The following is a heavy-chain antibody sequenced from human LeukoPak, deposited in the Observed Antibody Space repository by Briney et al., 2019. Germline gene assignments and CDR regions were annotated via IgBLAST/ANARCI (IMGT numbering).Heavy chain of an antibody. CDR1: GFTFSSHA. CDR2: ISGNGAGT. V-gene: IGHV3-23*02. CDR3: ARDAGYSDAFDI. Sequence: GGSLRLSCTPSGFTFSSHAMSWVRQAPGKGLEWVSGISGNGAGTYYGDSVKGRFTISRDNSKNTLYLQMNSLRAEDTAVYYCARDAGYSDAFDIWGQGTMVTVSS. D-gene: IGHD2-15*01. J-gene: IGHJ3*02.